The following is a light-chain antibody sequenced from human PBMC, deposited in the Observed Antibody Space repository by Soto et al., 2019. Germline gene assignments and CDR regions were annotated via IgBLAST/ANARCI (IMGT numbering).Light chain of an antibody. CDR1: QSISSW. Sequence: DIQMTQSPSTLSASVGDRVTITCRASQSISSWLAWYQQKPGKAPKLLIYKASSLESGVPSRFSGSGSGTEFTPTISSLQPDDFAAYYCQQGWTFGQGTKVEIK. CDR2: KAS. J-gene: IGKJ1*01. CDR3: QQGWT. V-gene: IGKV1-5*03.